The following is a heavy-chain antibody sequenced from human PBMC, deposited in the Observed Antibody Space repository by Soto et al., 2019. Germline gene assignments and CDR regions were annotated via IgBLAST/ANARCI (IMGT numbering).Heavy chain of an antibody. CDR1: GFTFSSYW. D-gene: IGHD6-13*01. Sequence: PGGSLRLSCAASGFTFSSYWMSWVRQAPGKGLEWVADITYDGSNKNYVDSVKGRFTISRDNSKNTLYLQMNSLRAEDTAVYYCAKDNAGPVDYWGQGTLVTVSS. V-gene: IGHV3-30*18. CDR2: ITYDGSNK. CDR3: AKDNAGPVDY. J-gene: IGHJ4*02.